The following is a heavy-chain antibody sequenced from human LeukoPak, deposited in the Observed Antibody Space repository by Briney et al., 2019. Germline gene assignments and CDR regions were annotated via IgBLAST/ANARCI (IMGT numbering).Heavy chain of an antibody. J-gene: IGHJ4*02. V-gene: IGHV3-23*01. D-gene: IGHD4-23*01. CDR3: AKVDSHIPYGGNRN. CDR1: GFIFSSYA. Sequence: TGGSLRLSCAASGFIFSSYAMSWVRQAPGKGLEWVSAISGSGGSTYYADSVKGRFTISRDNSKNTLYLQMNSLRAEDTAVYYCAKVDSHIPYGGNRNWGQGTLVTVSS. CDR2: ISGSGGST.